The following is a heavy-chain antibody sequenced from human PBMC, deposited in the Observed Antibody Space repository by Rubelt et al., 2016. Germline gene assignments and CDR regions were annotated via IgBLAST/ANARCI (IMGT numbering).Heavy chain of an antibody. Sequence: GFTLNNYWMHWVRQAPGKGLVWVSEIKYDGSATNYADSVKGRFTISRDSAMSTLYLQMNSLRVEDTAVYYCARALQHGSFYFDYWGQGILVTVSS. CDR3: ARALQHGSFYFDY. J-gene: IGHJ4*02. CDR1: GFTLNNYW. CDR2: IKYDGSAT. D-gene: IGHD3-16*02. V-gene: IGHV3-74*01.